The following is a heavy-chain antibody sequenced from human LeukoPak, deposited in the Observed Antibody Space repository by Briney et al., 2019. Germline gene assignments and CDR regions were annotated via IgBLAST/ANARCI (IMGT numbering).Heavy chain of an antibody. V-gene: IGHV3-43*02. CDR2: ISGDGGNT. D-gene: IGHD2-15*01. J-gene: IGHJ4*02. CDR1: GFTFDDYA. Sequence: GGSLRLSCAASGFTFDDYAMHWVRQAPGKGLEWVSLISGDGGNTYYADSVKGRFTISRDNSKNSLYLQMNSLRTEDTALYYCAKDIPDCSGGSCYSGVVDYWGQGTLVTVSS. CDR3: AKDIPDCSGGSCYSGVVDY.